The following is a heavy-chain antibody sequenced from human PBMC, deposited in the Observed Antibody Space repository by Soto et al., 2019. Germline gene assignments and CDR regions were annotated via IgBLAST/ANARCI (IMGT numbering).Heavy chain of an antibody. Sequence: PSETLSLTCAVSGGSISSGGYSWSWIRQPPGKGLEWIGYIYHSGSTYYNPSLNSRVTISVDRSKNQFSLKLSSVTAADTAVYYCAARDSSGYSAFDIWGQGTMVTVSS. J-gene: IGHJ3*02. CDR2: IYHSGST. D-gene: IGHD3-22*01. CDR3: AARDSSGYSAFDI. CDR1: GGSISSGGYS. V-gene: IGHV4-30-2*01.